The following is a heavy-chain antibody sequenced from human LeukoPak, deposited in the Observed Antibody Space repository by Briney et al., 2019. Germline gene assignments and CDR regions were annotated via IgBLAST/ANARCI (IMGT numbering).Heavy chain of an antibody. CDR1: GFTFSSHA. CDR3: SRGFCLAYWNLEL. V-gene: IGHV3-23*01. J-gene: IGHJ2*01. Sequence: GGSLRLSCAASGFTFSSHAMSWVRQAPGKGLEWVSGISGDGITTYYADSVKGRFTISRDNSKNTLYLQMNSLRAEDTTVYPCSRGFCLAYWNLELRGRGTLLTVSS. CDR2: ISGDGITT.